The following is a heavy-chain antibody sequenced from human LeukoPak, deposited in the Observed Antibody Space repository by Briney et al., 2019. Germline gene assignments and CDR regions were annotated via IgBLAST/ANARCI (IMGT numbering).Heavy chain of an antibody. J-gene: IGHJ4*02. V-gene: IGHV1-18*01. D-gene: IGHD3-22*01. Sequence: ASVKVSCKASGYTFTSYGISWVRQAPGQGLEWMGWISAYNGNTNYAQKLQGRVTMTTDTSTSTAYMELRSLRSDDTAVYYCSRDQYYYDSSGYSRLLDYWGQGTLVTVSS. CDR2: ISAYNGNT. CDR3: SRDQYYYDSSGYSRLLDY. CDR1: GYTFTSYG.